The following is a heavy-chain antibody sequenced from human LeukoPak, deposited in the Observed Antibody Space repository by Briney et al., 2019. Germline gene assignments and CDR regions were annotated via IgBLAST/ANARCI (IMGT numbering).Heavy chain of an antibody. Sequence: GGSLRLSCAASGFTFNSYAMSWVRQAPWERLQWVSGISDSGGNTYYADSVRGRFTISRDNAKNSLYLQMNSLRAEDTALYYCAKVVDFRWGLDYWGQGTLVTVSS. D-gene: IGHD2-21*02. V-gene: IGHV3-23*01. J-gene: IGHJ4*02. CDR2: ISDSGGNT. CDR3: AKVVDFRWGLDY. CDR1: GFTFNSYA.